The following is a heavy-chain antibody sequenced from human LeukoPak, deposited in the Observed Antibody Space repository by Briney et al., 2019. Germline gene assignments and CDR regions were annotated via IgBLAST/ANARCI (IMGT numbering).Heavy chain of an antibody. J-gene: IGHJ4*02. Sequence: PSETLSLTCTVSGGSISSYYWSWIRQPSGKGLEWIGYIYYSGSTNYNPSLKSRVTISVDTSKNQFSLKLSSVTAADTAVYYCARVDDGYNSLLFVYWGQGTLVTVSS. D-gene: IGHD5-24*01. CDR2: IYYSGST. V-gene: IGHV4-59*01. CDR1: GGSISSYY. CDR3: ARVDDGYNSLLFVY.